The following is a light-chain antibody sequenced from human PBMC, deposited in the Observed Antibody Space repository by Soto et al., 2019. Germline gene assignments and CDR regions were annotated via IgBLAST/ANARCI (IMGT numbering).Light chain of an antibody. CDR3: QTWGPYEEV. CDR2: LNSDGSH. V-gene: IGLV4-69*01. J-gene: IGLJ2*01. CDR1: SGHSSYA. Sequence: QPVLTQSPSASASLGASVKLTCTLSSGHSSYAIAWHQQQPEKGPRYLMKLNSDGSHSKGDGIPDRFSGSSSGAERYLTISSLQSEDEADYYCQTWGPYEEVFGGGTKLTVL.